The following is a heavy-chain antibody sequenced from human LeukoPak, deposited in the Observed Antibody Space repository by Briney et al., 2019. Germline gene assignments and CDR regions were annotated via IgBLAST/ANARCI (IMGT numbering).Heavy chain of an antibody. Sequence: ASVRVSCKASGYTFTGYGFSWVRQAPGQGLEWMGWISAYNGHTEYTQKLQGRVSMTTDTSASTAYMELRSLTSDDTAVYYCARDVGVSRFDFWGQGTLVTVSS. V-gene: IGHV1-18*01. D-gene: IGHD2-21*01. J-gene: IGHJ4*02. CDR2: ISAYNGHT. CDR1: GYTFTGYG. CDR3: ARDVGVSRFDF.